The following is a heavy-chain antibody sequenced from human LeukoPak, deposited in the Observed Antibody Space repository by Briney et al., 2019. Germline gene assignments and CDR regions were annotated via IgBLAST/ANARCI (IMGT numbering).Heavy chain of an antibody. CDR2: ISGSGGST. CDR1: GFTFSSYG. J-gene: IGHJ4*02. V-gene: IGHV3-23*01. D-gene: IGHD6-13*01. CDR3: AKDHGSSDWYYFDY. Sequence: GGSLRLSCAASGFTFSSYGMSWVRQAPGKGLEWVSAISGSGGSTYYADSVKGRFTISRDNSKNTLYLQMNTLRADDTAVYYCAKDHGSSDWYYFDYWGQGTLVTVSS.